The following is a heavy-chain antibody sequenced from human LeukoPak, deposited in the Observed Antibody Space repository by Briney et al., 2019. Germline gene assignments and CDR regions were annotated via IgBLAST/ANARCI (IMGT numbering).Heavy chain of an antibody. V-gene: IGHV4-31*03. CDR3: ARAIIPAGAFDY. D-gene: IGHD6-13*01. CDR1: GGSISSGVYN. CDR2: IYSSGNT. J-gene: IGHJ4*02. Sequence: PSQTLSLTCTVSGGSISSGVYNWNWIRQHPGKGLEWIAYIYSSGNTYYNPSLKSRVTISVDTSKNHFSLKVSSVTAADTAMYYCARAIIPAGAFDYWGQGTPVTVSS.